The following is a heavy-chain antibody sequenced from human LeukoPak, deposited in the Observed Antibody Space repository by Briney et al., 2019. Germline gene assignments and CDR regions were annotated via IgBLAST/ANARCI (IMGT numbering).Heavy chain of an antibody. J-gene: IGHJ4*02. D-gene: IGHD3-10*01. CDR3: ARGADYGSGS. CDR1: GGSFSGYY. Sequence: SETLSLTCAVYGGSFSGYYWSWIRQPPGKGLEWIGEINHSGSTNYNPSLKSRVTISVDTSKNQFSLKLSSVTAADTAVYYCARGADYGSGSWGQGTLVTVSS. CDR2: INHSGST. V-gene: IGHV4-34*01.